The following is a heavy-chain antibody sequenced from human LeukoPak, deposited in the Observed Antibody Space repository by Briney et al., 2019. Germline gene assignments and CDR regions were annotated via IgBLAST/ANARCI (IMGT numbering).Heavy chain of an antibody. Sequence: GMSLRLSCAASGFTFSTSWMTWVRQTPGKGLEWVANIKEDGTEKNYVDSVKGRFTISRNNTNNSLYLQMNGLRAKDTALYYCARTYGSGSSYRHFDSWGQGTLVTVSS. CDR3: ARTYGSGSSYRHFDS. CDR2: IKEDGTEK. D-gene: IGHD3-10*01. J-gene: IGHJ4*02. CDR1: GFTFSTSW. V-gene: IGHV3-7*01.